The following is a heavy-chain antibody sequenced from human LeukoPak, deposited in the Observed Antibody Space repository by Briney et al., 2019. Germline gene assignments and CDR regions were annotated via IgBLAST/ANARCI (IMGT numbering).Heavy chain of an antibody. V-gene: IGHV4-30-2*01. CDR3: ARGYGDNSGAFDI. CDR1: GFTSSSYA. Sequence: KPGGSLRLSCAASGFTSSSYAMSWVRQAPGKGLEWIGYIYYSGRTYYNPSLKSRVTISLDRSKNQFSLKLSSVTAADTAVYFCARGYGDNSGAFDIWGQGTLVTVSS. J-gene: IGHJ3*02. CDR2: IYYSGRT. D-gene: IGHD4-23*01.